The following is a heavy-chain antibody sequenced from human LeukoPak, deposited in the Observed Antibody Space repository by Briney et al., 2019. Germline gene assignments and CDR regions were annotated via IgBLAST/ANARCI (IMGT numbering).Heavy chain of an antibody. D-gene: IGHD6-13*01. Sequence: MPGGSLRLSCAASGFTFSSYSMNWVRQAPGKGLEWVSSISSSSSYIYYADSVKGRFTISRDNAKNSLYLQMNSLRAEDTAVYYCARDRPIAAAWDENWFDPWGQGTLVTVSP. J-gene: IGHJ5*02. CDR3: ARDRPIAAAWDENWFDP. CDR2: ISSSSSYI. V-gene: IGHV3-21*01. CDR1: GFTFSSYS.